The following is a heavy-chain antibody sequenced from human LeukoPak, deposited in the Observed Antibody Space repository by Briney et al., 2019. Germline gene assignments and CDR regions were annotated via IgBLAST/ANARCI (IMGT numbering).Heavy chain of an antibody. D-gene: IGHD5-18*01. Sequence: GGSLRLSCAASGFTFRSYEMNWVRQAPGKGLEWVANIKQDGTEKYYVDSVKGRFTISRDNAKNSLYLQMNSLRAEDTAVYYCARERGYSYGGDYWGQGTLVTVSS. CDR1: GFTFRSYE. CDR3: ARERGYSYGGDY. CDR2: IKQDGTEK. J-gene: IGHJ4*02. V-gene: IGHV3-7*01.